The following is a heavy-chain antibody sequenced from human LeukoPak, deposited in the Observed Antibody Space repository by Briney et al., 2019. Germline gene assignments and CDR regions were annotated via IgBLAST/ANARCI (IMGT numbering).Heavy chain of an antibody. CDR3: ARGGKIEVGATTLFDY. CDR2: INWNGGST. D-gene: IGHD1-26*01. V-gene: IGHV3-20*04. CDR1: GFTFDDYG. Sequence: PGGSLRLSCAASGFTFDDYGMSWVRQAPGKGLEWVSGINWNGGSTGYADSVKGRFTISRDNAKNSLYLQMNSLRAEDTALYYCARGGKIEVGATTLFDYWGQGTLVTVSS. J-gene: IGHJ4*02.